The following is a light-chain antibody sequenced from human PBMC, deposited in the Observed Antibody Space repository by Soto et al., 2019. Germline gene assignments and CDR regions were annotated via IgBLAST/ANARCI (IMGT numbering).Light chain of an antibody. CDR3: QQLNSYPLT. V-gene: IGKV1-9*01. Sequence: DIQLTQSPSFLSASVGDRVTITCRASQSISNYLAWYQRKPGKAPKLLIYAASTLPSGVPSRFSGRGSGTEFTLTISSLQPEDFATYYCQQLNSYPLTFGGGTKVQIK. J-gene: IGKJ4*01. CDR2: AAS. CDR1: QSISNY.